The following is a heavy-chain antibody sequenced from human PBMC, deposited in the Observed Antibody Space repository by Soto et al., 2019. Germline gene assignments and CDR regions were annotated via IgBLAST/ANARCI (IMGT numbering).Heavy chain of an antibody. D-gene: IGHD1-26*01. V-gene: IGHV1-2*02. CDR3: AKGGAIVAAGTRVYLYNAMDV. J-gene: IGHJ6*02. Sequence: ALVKVSCKASGYTFTGYYVHWVRQAPGQGLEWMGWINPNSGDTYLAQRFQGRVTMNRDTSIGTAYMELRGLTSDDTAEYYCAKGGAIVAAGTRVYLYNAMDVWGQGTTVTVSS. CDR2: INPNSGDT. CDR1: GYTFTGYY.